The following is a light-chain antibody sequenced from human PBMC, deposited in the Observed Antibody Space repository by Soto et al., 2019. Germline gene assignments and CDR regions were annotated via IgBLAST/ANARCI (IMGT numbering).Light chain of an antibody. Sequence: EIVLTQSPGTLSLSPGERATLYCRASQSISDFIAWHQQKPSQAPRLLIYGASNRATGIPDRFSGSGSGTEFTLTISRLEPEDFAVYYCQQYDNSPLIYTFGQGTKLEIK. CDR3: QQYDNSPLIYT. CDR2: GAS. J-gene: IGKJ2*01. CDR1: QSISDF. V-gene: IGKV3-20*01.